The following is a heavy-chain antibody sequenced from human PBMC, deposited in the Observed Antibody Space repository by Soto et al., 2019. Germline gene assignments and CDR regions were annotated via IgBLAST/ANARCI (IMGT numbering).Heavy chain of an antibody. D-gene: IGHD6-6*01. CDR3: ARTTSSIAARYIDY. V-gene: IGHV3-48*03. CDR1: GFTFSSYE. J-gene: IGHJ4*02. Sequence: PGGSLRLSCAASGFTFSSYEMNWVRQAPGKGLEWVSYISSSGSTIYYADSVKGRFTISRDNAKNSLYLQMNSLRAEDTAVYYCARTTSSIAARYIDYWGQGTLVTVSS. CDR2: ISSSGSTI.